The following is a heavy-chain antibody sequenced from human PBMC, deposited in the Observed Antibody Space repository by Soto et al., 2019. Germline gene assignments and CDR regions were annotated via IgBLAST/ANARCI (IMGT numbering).Heavy chain of an antibody. CDR2: IYPGDSDT. Sequence: GESLKISCRGSGDRFSFYWIGWVRQMPGKGLEWMGVIYPGDSDTRYSPSLQGQVTISADKSSSAAYLQWSSLQASDTAAYYCARSAVVVPAARMDVWGQGTMVTVSS. CDR3: ARSAVVVPAARMDV. J-gene: IGHJ6*02. V-gene: IGHV5-51*01. D-gene: IGHD2-2*01. CDR1: GDRFSFYW.